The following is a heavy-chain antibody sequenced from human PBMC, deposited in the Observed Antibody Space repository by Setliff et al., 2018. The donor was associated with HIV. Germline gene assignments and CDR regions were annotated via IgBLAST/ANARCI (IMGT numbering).Heavy chain of an antibody. D-gene: IGHD2-15*01. Sequence: SVKVSCKASGGTFSSYGINWVRQAPGQGLEWMGGIIPMFGTANYAQKFQGRVTITADESTSTVYLELTRLRSEDTAVYYCARTLGYCSGGSCYLDYWGQGTLVTVSS. CDR2: IIPMFGTA. J-gene: IGHJ4*02. CDR1: GGTFSSYG. CDR3: ARTLGYCSGGSCYLDY. V-gene: IGHV1-69*13.